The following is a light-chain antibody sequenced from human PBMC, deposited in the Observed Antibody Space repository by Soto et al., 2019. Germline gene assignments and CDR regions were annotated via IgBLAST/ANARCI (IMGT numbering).Light chain of an antibody. J-gene: IGKJ1*01. V-gene: IGKV3-20*01. CDR1: ETVSSYL. Sequence: DNVLTQYLVTLSLSPGDRDPLSCRASETVSSYLLWYQQKPGQYPSLLIYDASSRATGLPDRFSGSGSGTDFTLTISRMEPEDFEVYYCLKYGSSGTVGPGTQVDIK. CDR2: DAS. CDR3: LKYGSSGT.